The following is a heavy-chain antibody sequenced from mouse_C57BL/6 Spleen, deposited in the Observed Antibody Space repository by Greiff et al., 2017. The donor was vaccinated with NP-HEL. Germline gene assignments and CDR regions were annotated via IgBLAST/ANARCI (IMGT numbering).Heavy chain of an antibody. D-gene: IGHD1-1*01. CDR1: GYTFTSYW. CDR2: INPSNGGT. CDR3: ARRVEHYCGSSYYFDY. Sequence: VQLQQPGTELVKPGASVKLSCKASGYTFTSYWMHWVQQRPGQGLEWIGNINPSNGGTNYNEKFKSKATLTVDKSSSTAYMQLSSLTSEDSAVYYCARRVEHYCGSSYYFDYWGQGTTLTVSS. J-gene: IGHJ2*01. V-gene: IGHV1-53*01.